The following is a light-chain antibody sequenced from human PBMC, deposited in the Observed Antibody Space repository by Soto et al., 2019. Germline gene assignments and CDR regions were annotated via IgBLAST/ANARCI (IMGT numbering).Light chain of an antibody. CDR2: EVN. J-gene: IGLJ2*01. CDR1: NSDVGSYNL. CDR3: CSYAGSRTLV. Sequence: QSVLAQPASVSGSPGQSITISCTGSNSDVGSYNLVSWYQQHPGKAPKFVIYEVNNRPPGISNRFSGSKSGNTASLTISGLQAEDEADYYCCSYAGSRTLVFGGGTKLTVL. V-gene: IGLV2-23*02.